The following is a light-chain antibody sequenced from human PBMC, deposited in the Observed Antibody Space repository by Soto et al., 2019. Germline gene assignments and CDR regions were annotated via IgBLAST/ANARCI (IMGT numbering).Light chain of an antibody. J-gene: IGKJ1*01. V-gene: IGKV3-20*01. CDR3: QQYGISPPT. Sequence: EIVLTQSPGTLSLSPGERATLSCRASQSVRNSYLAWYQQKPGQAPRLLIYGASSRATGIPDRFSGSGSGTDFTLTISRLELEDCAVYYCQQYGISPPTFGQGTKVDIK. CDR1: QSVRNSY. CDR2: GAS.